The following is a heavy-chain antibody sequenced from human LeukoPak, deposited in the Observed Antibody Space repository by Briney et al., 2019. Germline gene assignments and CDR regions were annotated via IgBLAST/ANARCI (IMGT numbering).Heavy chain of an antibody. CDR1: GGSISSSSYY. Sequence: SETLSLTCTVSGGSISSSSYYWGWIRQPPGKGLEWLGSIYYSGTTYYNPSLKSRVTISVDTSKNQFSLKLSSVTAADTAVYYCARLPGTNWMGEYYFDYWGQGTLVTVSS. D-gene: IGHD3-16*01. V-gene: IGHV4-39*01. CDR3: ARLPGTNWMGEYYFDY. J-gene: IGHJ4*02. CDR2: IYYSGTT.